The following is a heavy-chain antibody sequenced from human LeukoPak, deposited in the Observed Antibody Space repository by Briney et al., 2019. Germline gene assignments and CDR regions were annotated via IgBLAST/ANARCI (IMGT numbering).Heavy chain of an antibody. CDR2: INPNSGGT. D-gene: IGHD3-10*01. CDR3: AREITMVRGVIIRDNWFDP. V-gene: IGHV1-2*02. CDR1: GYTFTGYY. Sequence: ASVKVSCKASGYTFTGYYMHWVRQAPGQGLEWMGWINPNSGGTNYAQKFQGRVTMTRDTSISTAYMELSRLRSDDTAVYYCAREITMVRGVIIRDNWFDPWGQGTLVTASS. J-gene: IGHJ5*02.